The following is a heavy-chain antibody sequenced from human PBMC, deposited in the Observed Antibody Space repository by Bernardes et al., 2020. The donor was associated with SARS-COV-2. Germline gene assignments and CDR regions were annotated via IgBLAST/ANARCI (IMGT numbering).Heavy chain of an antibody. V-gene: IGHV3-23*01. Sequence: GGSLRLSCAASGFTFNIYAMTWVRQAPGKGLEWVSSISGDGESKYYSYSVSGRFVISRDKSKNTLYLQKNSLRAEATAMYYCAKSGGDDYGDYEYYFDHWGQGTVVTVSS. CDR3: AKSGGDDYGDYEYYFDH. J-gene: IGHJ4*02. D-gene: IGHD4-17*01. CDR2: ISGDGESK. CDR1: GFTFNIYA.